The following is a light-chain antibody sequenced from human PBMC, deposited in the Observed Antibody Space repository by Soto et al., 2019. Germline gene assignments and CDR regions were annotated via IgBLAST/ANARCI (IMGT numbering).Light chain of an antibody. CDR3: SSHTSSRTYV. CDR1: SSDIGGYNS. J-gene: IGLJ1*01. CDR2: EVT. V-gene: IGLV2-14*01. Sequence: QSALTQPASVSGSPGQSITISCTVISSDIGGYNSVSWYQQHPGKAPKLIIYEVTNRPSGVSNRFSGSESGNTASLTTSGLQPEDEADYYCSSHTSSRTYVFGTGTKVTVL.